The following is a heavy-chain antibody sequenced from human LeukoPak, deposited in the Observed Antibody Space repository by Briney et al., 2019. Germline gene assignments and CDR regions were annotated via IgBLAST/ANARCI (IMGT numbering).Heavy chain of an antibody. CDR1: GGSITGYY. V-gene: IGHV4-59*08. CDR2: VYFTGRT. Sequence: PSETLSLTCTVSGGSITGYYWSWIRQPPGKGPEWIAYVYFTGRTLYNPSLESRVTISVDTSKTQFSLRLTSVTAADTAVYYCARHIPVSYDAFDLWGRGTTVTVPS. D-gene: IGHD6-19*01. J-gene: IGHJ3*01. CDR3: ARHIPVSYDAFDL.